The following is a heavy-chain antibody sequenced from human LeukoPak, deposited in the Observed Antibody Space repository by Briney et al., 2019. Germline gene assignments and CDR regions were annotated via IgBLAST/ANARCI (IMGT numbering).Heavy chain of an antibody. CDR1: GFTFSDYY. CDR2: NPDGTTT. D-gene: IGHD6-19*01. Sequence: PAGGSLRLSCAASGFTFSDYYMSWIRQAPGKGLEWVSRNPDGTTTSYADSVKGRFTISRDNAKDTVYLQMNSLRAEDTAVYYCARVSIGWYSFDYWGQGTLVTVSS. J-gene: IGHJ4*02. CDR3: ARVSIGWYSFDY. V-gene: IGHV3-74*01.